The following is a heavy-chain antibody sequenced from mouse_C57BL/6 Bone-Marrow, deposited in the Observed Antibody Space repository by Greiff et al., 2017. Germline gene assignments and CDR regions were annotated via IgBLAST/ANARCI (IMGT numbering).Heavy chain of an antibody. Sequence: EVKLMESGGGLVKPGGSLKLSCAASGFTFSSYAMSWVRQTPEKRLEWVATISDGGSYTYYPDNVKGRFTISRDNAKNNLYLQMSHLKSEDTAMYYCAREGDDGYFPVWGTGTTVTVS. CDR3: AREGDDGYFPV. V-gene: IGHV5-4*01. CDR1: GFTFSSYA. CDR2: ISDGGSYT. D-gene: IGHD2-3*01. J-gene: IGHJ1*03.